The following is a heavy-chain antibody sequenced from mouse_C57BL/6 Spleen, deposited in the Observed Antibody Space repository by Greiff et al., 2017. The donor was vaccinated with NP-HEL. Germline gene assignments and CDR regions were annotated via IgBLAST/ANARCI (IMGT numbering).Heavy chain of an antibody. Sequence: VQLQQSGAELAKPGASVKLSCKASGYTFTSYWMHWVKQRPGQGLEWIGYINPSSGYTKYNQKFKDKATLTADKSSSTAYMQLSSLTYEDSAVYYCARRVTTVVDYFDYWGQGTTLTVSS. D-gene: IGHD1-1*01. CDR3: ARRVTTVVDYFDY. CDR1: GYTFTSYW. V-gene: IGHV1-7*01. J-gene: IGHJ2*01. CDR2: INPSSGYT.